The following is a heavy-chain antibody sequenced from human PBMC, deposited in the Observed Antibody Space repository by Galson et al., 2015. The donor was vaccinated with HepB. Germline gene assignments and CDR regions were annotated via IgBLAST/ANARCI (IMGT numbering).Heavy chain of an antibody. CDR3: ARDGLAVAGPHYYYYGMDV. J-gene: IGHJ6*02. V-gene: IGHV1-46*01. Sequence: GYTFTSYYMHWVRQAPGQGLEWMGIINPSGGSTSYAQKFQGRVTMTRDTSTSTVYMELSSLRSEDTAVYYCARDGLAVAGPHYYYYGMDVWGQGTTVTVSS. CDR2: INPSGGST. D-gene: IGHD6-19*01. CDR1: GYTFTSYY.